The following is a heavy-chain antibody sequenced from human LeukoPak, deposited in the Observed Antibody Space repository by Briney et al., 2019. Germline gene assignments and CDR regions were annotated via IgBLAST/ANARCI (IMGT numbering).Heavy chain of an antibody. CDR3: ARAYEYGWFDP. J-gene: IGHJ5*02. V-gene: IGHV1-2*02. D-gene: IGHD3-16*01. CDR2: INPKTGAT. Sequence: ASVKVSCKASGYTFTDYFLHWLRQAPGQGLEWMGWINPKTGATNYAQSFQGRVTMTRDTSISTGNMELNRLRSDGTAVYYCARAYEYGWFDPWGQGTLVTVSS. CDR1: GYTFTDYF.